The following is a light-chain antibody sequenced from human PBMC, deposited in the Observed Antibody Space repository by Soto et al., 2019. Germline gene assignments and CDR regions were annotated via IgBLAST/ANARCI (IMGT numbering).Light chain of an antibody. Sequence: DIQVTQSPSSVSASVGDRVTITCRATRDISRCLPWYQQKPGKAPKLVIYDASNLQSGVPSRFSGSGSGTDFTLTINSLQPDDVATYYCQQYNSFPYTFGQGTKLEI. CDR2: DAS. CDR3: QQYNSFPYT. V-gene: IGKV1-12*01. J-gene: IGKJ2*01. CDR1: RDISRC.